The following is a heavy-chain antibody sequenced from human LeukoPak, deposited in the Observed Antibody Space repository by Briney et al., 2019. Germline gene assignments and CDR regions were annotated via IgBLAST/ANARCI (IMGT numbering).Heavy chain of an antibody. D-gene: IGHD3-10*01. CDR2: TSGSDGNT. Sequence: PGVSLRLSCAASGLTFSSYSMSWVRQAPGKGLEWVSGTSGSDGNTYYADSVKGRFTISRDNSRNTLYLQMNSLRGEDTAIYYCWGVVDYWGQGTLVTVSS. CDR3: WGVVDY. CDR1: GLTFSSYS. V-gene: IGHV3-23*01. J-gene: IGHJ4*02.